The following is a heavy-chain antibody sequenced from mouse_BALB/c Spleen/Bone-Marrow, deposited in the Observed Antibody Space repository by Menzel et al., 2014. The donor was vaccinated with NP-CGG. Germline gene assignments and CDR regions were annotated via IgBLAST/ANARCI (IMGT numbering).Heavy chain of an antibody. V-gene: IGHV5-6-5*01. J-gene: IGHJ1*01. Sequence: EVKLMESGGGLVKPGGSLKLSCAASGFTFSSYAMSWVRPTPEKRLEWVASISRGGSTYYPDSVKGRFTISRDNARNILYLQMSSLRSEDTAMYYCARGHTYGSSYWYFDVWGAGTTVTVSS. CDR2: ISRGGST. CDR1: GFTFSSYA. CDR3: ARGHTYGSSYWYFDV. D-gene: IGHD1-1*01.